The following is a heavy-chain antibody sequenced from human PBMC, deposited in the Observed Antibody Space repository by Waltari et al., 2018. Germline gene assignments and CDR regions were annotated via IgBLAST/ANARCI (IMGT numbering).Heavy chain of an antibody. J-gene: IGHJ4*02. D-gene: IGHD2-15*01. CDR3: ARGPDLAICRSGSCQFDY. CDR1: GFSFSDSS. Sequence: EVQLVESGGGFVQPGGSLKLSCEASGFSFSDSSMHWVRQTSGKGLEWRGLMRSKSYSSLTTHAASVRGRFTISRDDSKNTAYLQMNSLKIDDTAVYFCARGPDLAICRSGSCQFDYWGQGTLVTVSS. V-gene: IGHV3-73*01. CDR2: MRSKSYSSLT.